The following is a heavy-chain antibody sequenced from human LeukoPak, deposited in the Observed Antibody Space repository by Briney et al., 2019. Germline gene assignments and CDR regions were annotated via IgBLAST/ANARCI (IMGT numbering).Heavy chain of an antibody. D-gene: IGHD3-10*01. CDR2: INHSGST. CDR1: GGSFSGYY. CDR3: ARGRDYYGSGSYYNDFDY. V-gene: IGHV4-34*01. Sequence: PSETLSPTCAVYGGSFSGYYWSWIRQPPGKGLEWIGEINHSGSTNYNPSLKSRVTISVDTSKNQFSLKLSSVTAADTAVYYCARGRDYYGSGSYYNDFDYWGQGTLVTVSS. J-gene: IGHJ4*02.